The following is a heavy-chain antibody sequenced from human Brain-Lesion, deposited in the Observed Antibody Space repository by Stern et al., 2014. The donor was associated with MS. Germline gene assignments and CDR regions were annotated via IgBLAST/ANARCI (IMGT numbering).Heavy chain of an antibody. CDR1: GNTFTNRY. D-gene: IGHD4-17*01. CDR2: IIPFTGNT. Sequence: QVQLVQSGAEVKKPGSSVKVSCQASGNTFTNRYLHWVRQAPGQALEWVGWIIPFTGNTNYAQNFQGRATITTARPMRTPYPDLSSLRSDDTAIYFCAEGGSYGFVYWGQGTLVTVSS. V-gene: IGHV1-45*02. CDR3: AEGGSYGFVY. J-gene: IGHJ4*02.